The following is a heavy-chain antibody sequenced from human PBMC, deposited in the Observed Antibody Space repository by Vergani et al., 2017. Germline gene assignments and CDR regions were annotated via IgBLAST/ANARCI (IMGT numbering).Heavy chain of an antibody. V-gene: IGHV3-11*04. Sequence: LEESGGGSVKPGGSLRLSCAASGFKFSDHYMSWIRQAPGKGLEWVSHISPGASTVSYTDSVTGRFTVSRDNDNNSLTLDMTTLRVEDTAVYYWAKNPGISTTRHYYPIDVWGQGTTVTVSS. CDR2: ISPGASTV. CDR3: AKNPGISTTRHYYPIDV. D-gene: IGHD1-1*01. J-gene: IGHJ6*02. CDR1: GFKFSDHY.